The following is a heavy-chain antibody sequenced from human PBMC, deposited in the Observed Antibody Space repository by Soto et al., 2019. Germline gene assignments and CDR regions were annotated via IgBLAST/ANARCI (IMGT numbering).Heavy chain of an antibody. Sequence: GGSLRLSCAASGFTFSSYGMHWVRQAPGKGLEWVAVISYDGSNKYYADSVKGRFTISRDNSKNTLYLQMNSLRVEDTAVYYCARDRIVGTTKIYYGMDVWGQGTTVTVSS. D-gene: IGHD1-26*01. CDR3: ARDRIVGTTKIYYGMDV. CDR1: GFTFSSYG. V-gene: IGHV3-30*03. CDR2: ISYDGSNK. J-gene: IGHJ6*02.